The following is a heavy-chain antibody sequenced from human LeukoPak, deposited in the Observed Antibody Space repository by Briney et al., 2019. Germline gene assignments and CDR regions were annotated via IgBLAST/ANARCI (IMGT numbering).Heavy chain of an antibody. Sequence: GGSLRLSCAASGFTFSSYGMHWVRRAPGKGLEWGAFIGYDGSNKYYADSVKGRFTISRDNSKNTLYLRVNSLRPEDTAVYYCERWFRAARYYYYYYMDVWGKGTTVTVSS. CDR1: GFTFSSYG. CDR3: ERWFRAARYYYYYYMDV. D-gene: IGHD3-10*01. CDR2: IGYDGSNK. V-gene: IGHV3-30*02. J-gene: IGHJ6*03.